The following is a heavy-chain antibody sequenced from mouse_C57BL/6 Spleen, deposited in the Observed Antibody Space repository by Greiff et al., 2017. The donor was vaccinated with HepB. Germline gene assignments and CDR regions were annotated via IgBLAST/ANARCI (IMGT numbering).Heavy chain of an antibody. Sequence: EVKLVESGGGLVKPGGSLKLSCAASGFTFSSYAMSWVRQTPEKRLEWVATISDGGSYTYYPDNVKGRFTISRDNAKNNLYLQMSHLKSEDTAMYYCARGTAQDRDYWGQGTSVTVSS. CDR2: ISDGGSYT. D-gene: IGHD3-2*02. V-gene: IGHV5-4*03. J-gene: IGHJ4*01. CDR3: ARGTAQDRDY. CDR1: GFTFSSYA.